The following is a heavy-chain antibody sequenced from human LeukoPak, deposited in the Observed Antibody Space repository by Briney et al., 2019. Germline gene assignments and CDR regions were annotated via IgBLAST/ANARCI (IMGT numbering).Heavy chain of an antibody. V-gene: IGHV1-2*02. J-gene: IGHJ3*02. CDR1: GYTFTGYY. CDR3: ARDLGRDGYNYDAFDI. CDR2: INPNRGGT. Sequence: GASVKVSCKSSGYTFTGYYLHWVRQAPGQGLEWMGWINPNRGGTNYAQKFQGRVTMTRDTSINTAYMELSRLRSDDTAVYYCARDLGRDGYNYDAFDIWGQGTMVTVSS. D-gene: IGHD5-24*01.